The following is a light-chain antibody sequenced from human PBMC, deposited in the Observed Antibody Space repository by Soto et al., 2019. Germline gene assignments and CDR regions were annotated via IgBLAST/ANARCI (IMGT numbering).Light chain of an antibody. Sequence: QPVLTQSPSASASLGASVKLTCTLSSGHSNYAIAWHQQQSEKGPRYLMKLNSDGSHSKGDGIPDRFSGSSSGAERYLTISSLQSEDEADYYCQTCGSRIVVFGRGTKLTVL. CDR1: SGHSNYA. CDR2: LNSDGSH. J-gene: IGLJ2*01. CDR3: QTCGSRIVV. V-gene: IGLV4-69*01.